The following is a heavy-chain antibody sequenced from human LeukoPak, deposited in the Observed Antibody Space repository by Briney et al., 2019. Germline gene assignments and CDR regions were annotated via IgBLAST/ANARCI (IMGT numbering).Heavy chain of an antibody. CDR2: IYRGGAT. V-gene: IGHV3-66*01. Sequence: PGGSLRLSCVASGFTLSTNYMSWVRQAPEKGLEWVSVIYRGGATHYADSVKGRFTISRDISKSTVYLQMSSLRAEDTAVYYCARDPGYGSVLSFDPWGQGTLVTVSS. CDR1: GFTLSTNY. D-gene: IGHD3-10*01. J-gene: IGHJ5*02. CDR3: ARDPGYGSVLSFDP.